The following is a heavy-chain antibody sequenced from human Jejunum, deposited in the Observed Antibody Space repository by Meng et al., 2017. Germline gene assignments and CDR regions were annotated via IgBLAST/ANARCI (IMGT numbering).Heavy chain of an antibody. V-gene: IGHV3-15*01. CDR2: IKNKSGGGTT. CDR1: GFTLSDAW. CDR3: ATDLQACDHYWWNCY. J-gene: IGHJ4*02. D-gene: IGHD2-8*02. Sequence: GESLKISCAASGFTLSDAWVIWVRQAPGKGLEWVGRIKNKSGGGTTDYAAPVKDRFTISRDDSQNILYLQMNSLKTEDTAVYFCATDLQACDHYWWNCYWGQGTLVTVSS.